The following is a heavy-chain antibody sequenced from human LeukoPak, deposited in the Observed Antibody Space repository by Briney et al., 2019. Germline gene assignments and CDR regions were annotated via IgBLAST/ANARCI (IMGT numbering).Heavy chain of an antibody. J-gene: IGHJ3*02. V-gene: IGHV1-69*13. CDR2: IIPIFGTA. D-gene: IGHD3-22*01. CDR1: GGTFSSYA. CDR3: ARGEVEYYYDSSGYYSHAFDI. Sequence: GASVKVSCKASGGTFSSYAISWVRQAPGQGLEWMGGIIPIFGTANYAQKFQGRVTITADESTSTAYMELSSLRSEDTAVYYCARGEVEYYYDSSGYYSHAFDIWGQGTMVTVSS.